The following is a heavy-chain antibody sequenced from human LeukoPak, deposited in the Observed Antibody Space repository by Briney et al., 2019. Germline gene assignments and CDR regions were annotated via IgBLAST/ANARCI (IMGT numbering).Heavy chain of an antibody. D-gene: IGHD3-22*01. V-gene: IGHV3-53*01. CDR3: ARDPPSGYDSPGD. J-gene: IGHJ4*02. CDR1: GFIVSNNY. Sequence: GGSLRLSCAGSGFIVSNNYMTWVRQAPGKGLEWVSVIYKDGSTYYADSVKGRFTISRDNSKNTVYLQMNSLRAEDTAVYYCARDPPSGYDSPGDWGQGTLVTVSS. CDR2: IYKDGST.